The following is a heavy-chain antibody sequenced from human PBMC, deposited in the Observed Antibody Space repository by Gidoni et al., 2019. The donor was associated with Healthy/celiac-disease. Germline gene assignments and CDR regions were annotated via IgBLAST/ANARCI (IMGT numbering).Heavy chain of an antibody. CDR1: GFTFSSYA. D-gene: IGHD1-26*01. CDR3: AKGGMRVGATSY. CDR2: ISGSGGST. V-gene: IGHV3-23*01. J-gene: IGHJ4*02. Sequence: EVQLLESGGGLVQPGGYLRLSCAASGFTFSSYAMSWVRQAPGKGLEGVAAISGSGGSTYYADSVKGRFTISRDNSKNTLYLQMNSLRAEDTAVYYCAKGGMRVGATSYWGQGTLVTVSS.